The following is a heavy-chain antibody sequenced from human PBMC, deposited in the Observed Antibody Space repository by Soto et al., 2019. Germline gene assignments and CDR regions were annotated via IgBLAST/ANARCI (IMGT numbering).Heavy chain of an antibody. Sequence: QVQLQQWGAGLLKPSETLSLTCVVYGGSFSGYYWTWIRQPPGKGLEWIGEINHSGSTNYNPSLKSRVTISVDTSKNQFSLKLTSVTAADTAVYYCARDKITGLFDYWGQGTLVTVSS. V-gene: IGHV4-34*01. CDR1: GGSFSGYY. D-gene: IGHD2-8*02. CDR3: ARDKITGLFDY. J-gene: IGHJ4*02. CDR2: INHSGST.